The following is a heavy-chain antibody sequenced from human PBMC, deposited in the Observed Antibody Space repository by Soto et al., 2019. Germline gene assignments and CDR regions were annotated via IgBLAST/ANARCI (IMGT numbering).Heavy chain of an antibody. V-gene: IGHV4-39*01. CDR1: GCSISSSSYY. Sequence: SETLSLTCPVSGCSISSSSYYWGWIRQPPGKGLEWIGSIYYSGSTYYNPSLKSRVTISVDTSKNQFSLKLSSVTAADTAVYYCGVLAAGYCSGGSCSSNWFDPWGQGTLVTVSS. CDR2: IYYSGST. D-gene: IGHD2-15*01. CDR3: GVLAAGYCSGGSCSSNWFDP. J-gene: IGHJ5*02.